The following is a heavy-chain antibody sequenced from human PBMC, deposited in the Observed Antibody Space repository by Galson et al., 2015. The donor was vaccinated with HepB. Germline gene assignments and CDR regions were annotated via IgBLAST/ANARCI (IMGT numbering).Heavy chain of an antibody. D-gene: IGHD6-19*01. CDR3: ASLAVAGNHFDY. J-gene: IGHJ4*02. Sequence: SLRLSCAASGFTFSSYAMHWVRQAPGKGLEWVAVISYDGSNKYYADSVKGRFTISRDNSKNTLYLQMNSLRAEDTAVYYCASLAVAGNHFDYWGQGTLVTVSS. CDR1: GFTFSSYA. CDR2: ISYDGSNK. V-gene: IGHV3-30*04.